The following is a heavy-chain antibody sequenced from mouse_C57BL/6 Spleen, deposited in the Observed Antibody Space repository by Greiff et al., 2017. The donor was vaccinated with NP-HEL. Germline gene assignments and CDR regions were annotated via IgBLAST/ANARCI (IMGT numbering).Heavy chain of an antibody. V-gene: IGHV2-2*01. J-gene: IGHJ4*01. D-gene: IGHD1-1*01. CDR1: GFSLTSYG. Sequence: QVQLKQSGPGLVQPSQSLSITCTVSGFSLTSYGVHWVRQSPGKGLEWLGVIWSGGSTDYNAAFISRLSLSKDNSKSQVFFKMNSLQADDTAIYYCARPTVDAMDYWGQGTSVTVSS. CDR3: ARPTVDAMDY. CDR2: IWSGGST.